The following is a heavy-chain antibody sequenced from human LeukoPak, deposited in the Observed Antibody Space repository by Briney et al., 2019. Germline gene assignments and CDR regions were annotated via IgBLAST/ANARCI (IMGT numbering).Heavy chain of an antibody. Sequence: PGGSLRLSCAASGFTFSDYYMRWIRQAPGKGLEWVSVIYSGGSTYYADSVKGRFTISRDNSKNTLYLQMNSLRAEDTAVYYCARDDIVVVPAAILNTEHYYMDVWGKGTTVTVSS. J-gene: IGHJ6*03. CDR2: IYSGGST. D-gene: IGHD2-2*02. CDR3: ARDDIVVVPAAILNTEHYYMDV. CDR1: GFTFSDYY. V-gene: IGHV3-66*02.